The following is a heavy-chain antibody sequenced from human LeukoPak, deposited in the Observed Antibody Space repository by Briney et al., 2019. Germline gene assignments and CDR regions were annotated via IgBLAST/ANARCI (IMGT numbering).Heavy chain of an antibody. CDR3: AICSGGSCDY. CDR2: INHSGST. V-gene: IGHV4-34*01. D-gene: IGHD2-15*01. CDR1: GGSFSGYY. Sequence: PSETLSLTCAVYGGSFSGYYWSWIRQPPGEGLEWIGEINHSGSTNYNPSLKSRVTISVDTSKNQFSLKLSSVTAADTAVYYCAICSGGSCDYWGQGTLVTVSS. J-gene: IGHJ4*02.